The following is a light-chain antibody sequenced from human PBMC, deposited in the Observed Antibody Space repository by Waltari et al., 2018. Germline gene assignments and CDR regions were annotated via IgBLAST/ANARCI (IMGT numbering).Light chain of an antibody. V-gene: IGKV1-8*01. J-gene: IGKJ2*01. Sequence: AIRMTQSPSSFSASTGDRVTMTCRASQGINTYVAWYQQKPGKAPNLLIYAASTLQSGVPSRFSGSGSGTDFTLTISCLQSEDFATYYCQQYYNYPYTFGRGTKVEIK. CDR3: QQYYNYPYT. CDR1: QGINTY. CDR2: AAS.